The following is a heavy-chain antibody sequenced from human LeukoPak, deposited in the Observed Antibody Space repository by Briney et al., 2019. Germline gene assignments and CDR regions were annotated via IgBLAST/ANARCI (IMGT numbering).Heavy chain of an antibody. CDR2: ISSSGSTI. V-gene: IGHV3-48*03. CDR1: GFTFSSYE. CDR3: AREVVGATGEY. Sequence: GGSLRLSCAASGFTFSSYEMNWVRQAPGKGLEWVSYISSSGSTIYYADSVEGRFTISRDNAKNSLYLQMNSLRAEDTAVCYCAREVVGATGEYWGQGTLVTVSS. D-gene: IGHD1-26*01. J-gene: IGHJ4*02.